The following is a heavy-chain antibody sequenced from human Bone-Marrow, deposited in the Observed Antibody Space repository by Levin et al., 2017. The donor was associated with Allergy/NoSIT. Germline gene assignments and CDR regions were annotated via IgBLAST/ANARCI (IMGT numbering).Heavy chain of an antibody. CDR2: IWYDGSNK. V-gene: IGHV3-33*01. J-gene: IGHJ4*02. Sequence: GGSLRLSCAASGFTFSDFGIHWVRQAPGKGLEWVAVIWYDGSNKYYTDSVKGRFTISRDNSKNTLYLQMDSLRAEDTAVYYCARDRYSALAGIHWTHPLDYWGQGTLVTVSS. CDR1: GFTFSDFG. D-gene: IGHD6-19*01. CDR3: ARDRYSALAGIHWTHPLDY.